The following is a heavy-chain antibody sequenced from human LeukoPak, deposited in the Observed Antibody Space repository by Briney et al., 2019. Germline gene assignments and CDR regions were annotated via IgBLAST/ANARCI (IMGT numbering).Heavy chain of an antibody. D-gene: IGHD3-10*01. J-gene: IGHJ4*02. V-gene: IGHV3-23*01. Sequence: AGPLRLSCAASGISFRNYAMSWVRQAPARGPEWVSSLRGNDETFYADSVKGRFTLSRDDSRNTVYLQLNNLRVEDTAIYYCARASWVSDPDAVRWGQGTQVTVSS. CDR1: GISFRNYA. CDR3: ARASWVSDPDAVR. CDR2: LRGNDET.